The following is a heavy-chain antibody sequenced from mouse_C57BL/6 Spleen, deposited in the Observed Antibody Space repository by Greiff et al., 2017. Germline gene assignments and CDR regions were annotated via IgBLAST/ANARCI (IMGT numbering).Heavy chain of an antibody. D-gene: IGHD1-1*01. V-gene: IGHV14-1*01. Sequence: VQLQQSGAELVRPGASVKLSCTASGFNIKDYYMHWVKQRPEQGLEWIGRIDPEDGDTEYAPKFQGKATMTADTSSTTAYLQLSSLTSEDTAVYYCTTDYYGRGAMDYWGQGTSVTVSS. CDR1: GFNIKDYY. CDR2: IDPEDGDT. J-gene: IGHJ4*01. CDR3: TTDYYGRGAMDY.